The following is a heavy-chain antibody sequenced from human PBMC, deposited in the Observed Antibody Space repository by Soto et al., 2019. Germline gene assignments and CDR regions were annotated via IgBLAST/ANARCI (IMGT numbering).Heavy chain of an antibody. J-gene: IGHJ6*02. CDR1: GYTLAELS. CDR2: FDPGDGET. D-gene: IGHD6-19*01. V-gene: IGHV1-24*01. Sequence: GASVKVSCKVSGYTLAELSMHWVRQAPGKGLEWMGGFDPGDGETIYAQKFQGRVTMTEDTSTDTAYMELSSLRSEDTAVYYCATVGSSGWYVGDYYYGMDVWG. CDR3: ATVGSSGWYVGDYYYGMDV.